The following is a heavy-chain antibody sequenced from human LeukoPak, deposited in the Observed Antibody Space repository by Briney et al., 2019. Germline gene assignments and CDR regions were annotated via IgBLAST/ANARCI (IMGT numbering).Heavy chain of an antibody. CDR1: GFTFSSYG. J-gene: IGHJ4*02. V-gene: IGHV3-33*01. D-gene: IGHD2/OR15-2a*01. Sequence: GGSLRLSCAASGFTFSSYGMHWVRQAPGKGLEWVALIWYDGSNKYYTDSVKGRLTISRDNSKNALYLQMNSLRAEDTAIYYCAREGPRGNSQFDYWGQGTLVTVSS. CDR3: AREGPRGNSQFDY. CDR2: IWYDGSNK.